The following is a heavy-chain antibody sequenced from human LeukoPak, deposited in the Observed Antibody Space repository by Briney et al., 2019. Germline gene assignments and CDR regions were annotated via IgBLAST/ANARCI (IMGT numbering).Heavy chain of an antibody. CDR1: GGSISSGGYS. CDR3: AREVRDFDILTGYYKRYFDY. Sequence: SETLSLTCAVSGGSISSGGYSWSWIRQPPGRGLEWIGYVYHSGSTYHNPSLKNPVTISLDRSKNQFSLKLSSVTAADTAVYYCAREVRDFDILTGYYKRYFDYWGQGTLVTVSS. J-gene: IGHJ4*02. CDR2: VYHSGST. V-gene: IGHV4-30-2*01. D-gene: IGHD3-9*01.